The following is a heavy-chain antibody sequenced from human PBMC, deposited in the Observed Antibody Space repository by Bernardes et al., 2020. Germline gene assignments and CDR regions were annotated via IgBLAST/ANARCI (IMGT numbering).Heavy chain of an antibody. J-gene: IGHJ6*02. Sequence: GGSLRLSCAASGFTFSTYWMHWVRQAPGKGLVWVSRINTDGSSTSYADSVKGRFTISRDNAKNTLYLQMNSLRAEDTAVYYCVRDSFDMAVGYYYGMDVWGQGTTVTVSS. D-gene: IGHD3-9*01. V-gene: IGHV3-74*01. CDR3: VRDSFDMAVGYYYGMDV. CDR2: INTDGSST. CDR1: GFTFSTYW.